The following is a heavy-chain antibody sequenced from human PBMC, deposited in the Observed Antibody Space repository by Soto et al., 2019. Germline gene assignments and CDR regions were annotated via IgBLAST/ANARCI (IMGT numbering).Heavy chain of an antibody. CDR1: GDSVSSNSAA. D-gene: IGHD2-2*01. V-gene: IGHV6-1*01. Sequence: SQTLSLTCAISGDSVSSNSAAWNWIRQSPSRGLEWLGRTYYRSKWYNDYAVSVKSRITINPDTSKNQFSLQLNSVTPGDTAVYYCARLGYCSSTSCSGGGMDVWGQGTTVTVSS. J-gene: IGHJ6*02. CDR3: ARLGYCSSTSCSGGGMDV. CDR2: TYYRSKWYN.